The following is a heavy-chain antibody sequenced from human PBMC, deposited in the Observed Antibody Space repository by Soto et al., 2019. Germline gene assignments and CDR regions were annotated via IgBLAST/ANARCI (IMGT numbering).Heavy chain of an antibody. CDR1: GYTFTSHC. V-gene: IGHV1-18*01. Sequence: ASVKVSWKASGYTFTSHCRSWVRQDPGQGLEWMGWISAYNGNTKYAQKLQGRVTMTTDTSTSTAYMELRSLRSEDTAVYYCARDSIVVVVAATRWLDPWGQGTLVTVSS. D-gene: IGHD2-15*01. CDR2: ISAYNGNT. CDR3: ARDSIVVVVAATRWLDP. J-gene: IGHJ5*02.